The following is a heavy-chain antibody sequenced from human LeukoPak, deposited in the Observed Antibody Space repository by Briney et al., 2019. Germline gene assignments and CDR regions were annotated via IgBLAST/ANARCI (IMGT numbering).Heavy chain of an antibody. D-gene: IGHD3-10*01. CDR3: ARDRGLLWFGELLPDYYYYGMDV. Sequence: SETLSLTCAVYGGSFSGYYWSWIRQPPGKGLEWIGYIYYSGSTNYNPSLKSRVTISVDTSKNQFSLKLSSVTAADTAVYYCARDRGLLWFGELLPDYYYYGMDVWGQGTTVTVSS. V-gene: IGHV4-59*01. CDR1: GGSFSGYY. CDR2: IYYSGST. J-gene: IGHJ6*02.